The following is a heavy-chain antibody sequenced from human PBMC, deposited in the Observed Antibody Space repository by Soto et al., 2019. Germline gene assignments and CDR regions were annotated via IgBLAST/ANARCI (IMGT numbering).Heavy chain of an antibody. D-gene: IGHD3-22*01. CDR3: ARTLPTSYYYDSSGHLDAFDI. CDR2: IYYSGST. Sequence: PPETQSLTCSVSGGSISSGGYYWSWMRQHRVKGLEWIGYIYYSGSTNYNPSLKSRVTISVDTSKNQFSLKLSSVTAADTAVYYCARTLPTSYYYDSSGHLDAFDIWGQGTMVTVSS. CDR1: GGSISSGGYY. J-gene: IGHJ3*02. V-gene: IGHV4-31*03.